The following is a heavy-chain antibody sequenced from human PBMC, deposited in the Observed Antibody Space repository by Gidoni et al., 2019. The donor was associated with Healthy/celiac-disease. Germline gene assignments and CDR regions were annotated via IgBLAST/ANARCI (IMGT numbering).Heavy chain of an antibody. V-gene: IGHV3-23*01. CDR2: ISGRGGRT. D-gene: IGHD3-22*01. CDR3: AKATGRSYYDGVGVFDY. CDR1: GFTFSSYA. Sequence: EVQLLESGGGLVQPGGSLRLSCAASGFTFSSYAMSWVRQAPGKGLEGGSAISGRGGRTYYADSVKGRFTISRENSKNTLYRQMNSLRAEDTAVYYWAKATGRSYYDGVGVFDYWGQGTLVTVSS. J-gene: IGHJ4*02.